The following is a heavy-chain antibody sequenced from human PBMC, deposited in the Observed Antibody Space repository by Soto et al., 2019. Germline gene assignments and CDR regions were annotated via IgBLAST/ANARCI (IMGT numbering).Heavy chain of an antibody. CDR2: IYYSGSN. V-gene: IGHV4-31*03. CDR1: GGSISSGGYY. Sequence: QVQLQESGPGLVKPSQTLSLTCTVSGGSISSGGYYWSWIRQHPGKGLEWIGYIYYSGSNYYNPSLQSGVTISVDTSKNQLCLKLSSVTAADTAVYYCARVFGFGGMDVWGQGTTVTVSS. D-gene: IGHD3-10*01. J-gene: IGHJ6*02. CDR3: ARVFGFGGMDV.